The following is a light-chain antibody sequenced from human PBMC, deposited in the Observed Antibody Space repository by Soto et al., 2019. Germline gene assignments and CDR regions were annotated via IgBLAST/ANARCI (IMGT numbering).Light chain of an antibody. V-gene: IGLV2-14*01. J-gene: IGLJ2*01. Sequence: QSVLTHPASVSGSPGQSITVSCTGTSSDVGAYNYVSWYQQHPGKAPKLMIYEVTNRPSGVSNRFSGSKSGNTASLTISGLQAEDEADYYCTSYTSGRTLVFGGGTKVTVL. CDR2: EVT. CDR3: TSYTSGRTLV. CDR1: SSDVGAYNY.